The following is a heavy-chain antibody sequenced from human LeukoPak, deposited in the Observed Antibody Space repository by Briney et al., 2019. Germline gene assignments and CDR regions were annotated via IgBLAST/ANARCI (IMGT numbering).Heavy chain of an antibody. CDR1: GFTFRSYS. D-gene: IGHD2/OR15-2a*01. Sequence: GGSLRLSCAASGFTFRSYSMNWVRQAPGKGLEWVSSISSSSSYIYYADSVKGRFTISRDNAKNSLYLQMNSLRAEDTAVYYCARGKYMGYYFDYWGQGTLVTVSS. J-gene: IGHJ4*02. V-gene: IGHV3-21*01. CDR3: ARGKYMGYYFDY. CDR2: ISSSSSYI.